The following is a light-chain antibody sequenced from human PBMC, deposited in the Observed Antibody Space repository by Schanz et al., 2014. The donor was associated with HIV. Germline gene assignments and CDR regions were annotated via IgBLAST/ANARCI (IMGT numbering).Light chain of an antibody. CDR2: EAS. J-gene: IGKJ2*02. V-gene: IGKV1-5*03. Sequence: DIQMTQSPSTLSASVGDTVTITCRASQDIRPRLAWYQQKPGKAPKLLISEASILETGVPSTFSGSGSGTEFTLSISSLQPDDFATYYCQHYYSYPWTFGQGTELEIK. CDR1: QDIRPR. CDR3: QHYYSYPWT.